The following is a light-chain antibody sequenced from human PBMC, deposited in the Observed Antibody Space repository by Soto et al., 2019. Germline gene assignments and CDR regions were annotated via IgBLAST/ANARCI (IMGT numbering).Light chain of an antibody. CDR3: QQYGNSLPWT. Sequence: EIVLTQSPGTLSLSPGERATLSCRASQSVSNNYLGWYQQKPGQAPRLLVYGASRRATGIPDRFSGSGSGTDFTLPIIGLEAEDFAVYYCQQYGNSLPWTFGQGTKVEIK. V-gene: IGKV3-20*01. J-gene: IGKJ1*01. CDR2: GAS. CDR1: QSVSNNY.